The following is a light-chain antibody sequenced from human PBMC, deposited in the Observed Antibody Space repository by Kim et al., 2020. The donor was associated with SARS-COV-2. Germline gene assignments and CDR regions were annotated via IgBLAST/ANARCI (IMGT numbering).Light chain of an antibody. CDR1: QTISMS. CDR3: QQTHTAPWT. Sequence: DIQLTQSPSSLSASVGDRVTITCRASQTISMSLNWYHQKPGEAPQLLIYTASSLQSGVPSRFSGSGSGTEFTVTISSLQPEDFATYYCQQTHTAPWTFGQGTKVDIK. V-gene: IGKV1-39*01. J-gene: IGKJ1*01. CDR2: TAS.